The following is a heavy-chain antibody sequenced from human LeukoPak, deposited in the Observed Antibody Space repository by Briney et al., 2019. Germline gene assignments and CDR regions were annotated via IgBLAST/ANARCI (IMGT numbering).Heavy chain of an antibody. CDR1: GFTFSSYA. D-gene: IGHD3-22*01. Sequence: GGSLRLSCAASGFTFSSYAMSWVRQAPGKGLEWVSAISGSGGSTYYADSVKGRFTISRDNSKNTLYLQMNSLRAEDTAAYYCALSSRMAYDSSGYSIYWGQGTLVTVSS. CDR2: ISGSGGST. V-gene: IGHV3-23*01. J-gene: IGHJ4*02. CDR3: ALSSRMAYDSSGYSIY.